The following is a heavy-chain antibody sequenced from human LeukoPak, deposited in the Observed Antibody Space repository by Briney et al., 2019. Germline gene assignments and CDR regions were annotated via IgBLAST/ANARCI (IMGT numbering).Heavy chain of an antibody. CDR2: IWYDGSNK. D-gene: IGHD6-6*01. Sequence: PGRSLGLSCAASGFTFSSYGMHWVRQAPGKGLEWVAVIWYDGSNKYYADSVKGRFTISRDNSKNTLYLQMNSLRAEDTAVYYCAKDGYSSSSSDYWGQGTLVTVSS. J-gene: IGHJ4*02. V-gene: IGHV3-33*06. CDR3: AKDGYSSSSSDY. CDR1: GFTFSSYG.